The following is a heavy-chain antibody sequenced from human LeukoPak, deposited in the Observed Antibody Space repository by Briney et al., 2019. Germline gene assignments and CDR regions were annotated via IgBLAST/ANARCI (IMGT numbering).Heavy chain of an antibody. CDR2: INPNSGGT. D-gene: IGHD3-16*01. J-gene: IGHJ3*02. V-gene: IGHV1-2*04. CDR1: GYTFTGYY. Sequence: ASVKVSCKASGYTFTGYYMHWVRQAPGQGLEWMGWINPNSGGTNYAQKFQGWVTMTRDTSISTAYMELSRLRSDDTAVYYCASTFKRAGDHIIGDAFDIWGQGTMVTVSS. CDR3: ASTFKRAGDHIIGDAFDI.